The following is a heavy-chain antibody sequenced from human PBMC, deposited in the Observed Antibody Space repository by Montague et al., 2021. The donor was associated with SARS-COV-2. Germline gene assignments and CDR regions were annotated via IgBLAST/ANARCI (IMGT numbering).Heavy chain of an antibody. CDR2: IYTTGST. Sequence: TLSLTRTVSGDSITSDVSYWSWIRQPAGKGLEWIGRIYTTGSTNYNPSLKSRLTISLDTSKNQFSLKLSSVTAADTAVYYCARDDFRWDFDCWGQGTLVTVSS. V-gene: IGHV4-61*02. D-gene: IGHD2/OR15-2a*01. CDR1: GDSITSDVSY. CDR3: ARDDFRWDFDC. J-gene: IGHJ4*02.